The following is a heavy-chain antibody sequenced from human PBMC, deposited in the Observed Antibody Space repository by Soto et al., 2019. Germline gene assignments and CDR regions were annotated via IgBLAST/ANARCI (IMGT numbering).Heavy chain of an antibody. D-gene: IGHD3-22*01. CDR3: VREGYYDSSGYYPGWFDP. J-gene: IGHJ5*02. V-gene: IGHV1-69*06. CDR2: IIPFSGTA. Sequence: VQLVQSGAEVKKPGSSVKVSCKASEDTLSSYAISWVRQAPGQGLEWMGGIIPFSGTANYAQKFQGRVTITADKSTSTAYMELSSLRSEDTAVYYCVREGYYDSSGYYPGWFDPWGQGTLVTVSS. CDR1: EDTLSSYA.